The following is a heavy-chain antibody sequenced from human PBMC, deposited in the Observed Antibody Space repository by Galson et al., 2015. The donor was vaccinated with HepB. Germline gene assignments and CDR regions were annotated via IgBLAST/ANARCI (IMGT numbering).Heavy chain of an antibody. CDR3: ARGVWLLPNWFDP. J-gene: IGHJ5*02. V-gene: IGHV4-39*01. CDR2: IYYSGST. D-gene: IGHD6-19*01. Sequence: ETLSLTCTVSGGSISSSSYYWGWIRQPPGKGLEWIGSIYYSGSTYYNPSLKSRVTISVDTSKNQFSLKLSSVTAADTAVYYCARGVWLLPNWFDPWGQGTLVTVSS. CDR1: GGSISSSSYY.